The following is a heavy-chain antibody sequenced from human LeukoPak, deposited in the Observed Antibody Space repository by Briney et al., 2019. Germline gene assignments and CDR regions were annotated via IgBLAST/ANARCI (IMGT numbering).Heavy chain of an antibody. CDR2: ISGSGGST. J-gene: IGHJ4*02. V-gene: IGHV3-23*01. CDR3: AKDLGYSGYDWVLDY. D-gene: IGHD5-12*01. Sequence: PGGSLRLSCAASGFTFSSYAMSWVRQAPGRGLEGVSAISGSGGSTYYADSVKGRFTISRDNSKNTLYLQMNSLRAEDTAVYYCAKDLGYSGYDWVLDYWGQGTLVTVSS. CDR1: GFTFSSYA.